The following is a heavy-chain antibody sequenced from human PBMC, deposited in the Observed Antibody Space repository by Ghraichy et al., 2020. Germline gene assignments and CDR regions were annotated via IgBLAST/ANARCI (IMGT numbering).Heavy chain of an antibody. J-gene: IGHJ5*02. CDR3: ARENYYDSSGLNWFDP. CDR2: IIPIFGTA. D-gene: IGHD3-22*01. Sequence: SVKVSCKASGGTFSSYAISWVRQAPGQGLEWMGGIIPIFGTANYAQKYQGRVTITADESTSTAYMELSSLRSEDTAVYYCARENYYDSSGLNWFDPWGQGTLVTVSS. V-gene: IGHV1-69*13. CDR1: GGTFSSYA.